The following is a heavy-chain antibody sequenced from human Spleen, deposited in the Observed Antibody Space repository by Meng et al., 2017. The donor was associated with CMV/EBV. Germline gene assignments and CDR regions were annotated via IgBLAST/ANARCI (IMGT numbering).Heavy chain of an antibody. J-gene: IGHJ6*02. Sequence: GESLKISCAASGFTVSSNYMSWVRQAPGKGLEWVSVIYTGGSTHYADSVKGRFTISRDNSKNTLYLQMNSLRAEDTAVYYCAKGITEHGLEPFIVVVPAAISYGMDVWGQGTTVTVSS. V-gene: IGHV3-53*01. CDR2: IYTGGST. CDR1: GFTVSSNY. CDR3: AKGITEHGLEPFIVVVPAAISYGMDV. D-gene: IGHD2-2*02.